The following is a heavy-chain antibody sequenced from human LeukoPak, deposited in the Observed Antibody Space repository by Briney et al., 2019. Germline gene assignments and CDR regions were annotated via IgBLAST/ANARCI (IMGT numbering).Heavy chain of an antibody. CDR3: AKDRKVYYYDSSGYDY. CDR1: GFTFSSYA. CDR2: FSGSGGST. D-gene: IGHD3-22*01. J-gene: IGHJ4*02. Sequence: PGGSLRLSCATSGFTFSSYAMSWVRQAPGKGREWVSGFSGSGGSTYYADSVRGRFTISRDNSKNTLYLQMNSLRAEDTAVYYCAKDRKVYYYDSSGYDYWGQGTLVTVSS. V-gene: IGHV3-23*01.